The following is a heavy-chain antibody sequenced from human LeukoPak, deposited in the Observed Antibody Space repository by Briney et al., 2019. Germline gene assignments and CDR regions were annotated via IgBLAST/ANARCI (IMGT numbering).Heavy chain of an antibody. CDR3: ARARLSMDG. CDR1: AFTVSSDS. Sequence: GVSLRLSCAASAFTVSSDSMHSVRQAPGKGQGRVAVIWYDVSNKYSAASVKGRFTIFRDNSKNTLYLQMSSLRAEDTAVYYCARARLSMDGRGQGRTV. J-gene: IGHJ6*01. V-gene: IGHV3-33*08. CDR2: IWYDVSNK.